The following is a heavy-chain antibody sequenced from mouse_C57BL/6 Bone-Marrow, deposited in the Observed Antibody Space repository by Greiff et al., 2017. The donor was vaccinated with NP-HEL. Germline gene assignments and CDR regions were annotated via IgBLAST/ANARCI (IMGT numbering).Heavy chain of an antibody. CDR2: ISSGGSYT. V-gene: IGHV5-6*02. Sequence: DVMLVESGGDLVKPGGSLKLSCAASGFTFSSYGMSWVRQTPDKRLEWVATISSGGSYTYYPDSVKGRFTISRDNAKNTLYLQMSSLKSEDTAMYYCARPGWLHAMDYWGQGTSVTVSS. CDR3: ARPGWLHAMDY. CDR1: GFTFSSYG. J-gene: IGHJ4*01. D-gene: IGHD2-3*01.